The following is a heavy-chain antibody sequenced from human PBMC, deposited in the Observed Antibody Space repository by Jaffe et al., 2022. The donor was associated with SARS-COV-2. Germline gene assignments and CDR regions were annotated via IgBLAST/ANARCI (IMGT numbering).Heavy chain of an antibody. J-gene: IGHJ3*02. D-gene: IGHD2-8*02. CDR1: GFTFSSYS. CDR2: ISSSSSTI. V-gene: IGHV3-48*01. Sequence: EVQLVESGGGLVQPGGSLRLSCAASGFTFSSYSMNWVRQAPGKGLEWVSYISSSSSTIYYADSVKGRFTISRDNAKNSLYLQMNSLRAEDTAVYYCARDWSFDAFDIWGQGTMVTVSS. CDR3: ARDWSFDAFDI.